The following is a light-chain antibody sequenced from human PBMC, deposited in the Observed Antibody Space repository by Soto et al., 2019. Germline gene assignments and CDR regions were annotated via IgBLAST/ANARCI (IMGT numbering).Light chain of an antibody. CDR1: QSVSNH. CDR2: DAS. J-gene: IGKJ5*01. CDR3: QKSGT. Sequence: EIVLTQSPATLSLAPGERATLSCRASQSVSNHLGGYQQKPGQAPRLLIYDASNRATAIPARFSGSGSGTDFSPTISSLEPEDFAVYYCQKSGTFGQRTRLEIK. V-gene: IGKV3-11*01.